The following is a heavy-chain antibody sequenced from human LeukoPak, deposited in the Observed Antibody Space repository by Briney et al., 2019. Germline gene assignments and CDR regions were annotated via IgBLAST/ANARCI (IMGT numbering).Heavy chain of an antibody. V-gene: IGHV4-30-2*05. CDR1: RASFSSGSDS. Sequence: SETLSLTCAVSRASFSSGSDSWSWVRQPPGRGLEWVGHIYQSGSTYYNPSLRSRVTISVDTSKTQFSLTLSSVTAANTAVYYGARDRFGMSATGTDFDFWGRGTLLTVSS. D-gene: IGHD1-14*01. J-gene: IGHJ4*02. CDR2: IYQSGST. CDR3: ARDRFGMSATGTDFDF.